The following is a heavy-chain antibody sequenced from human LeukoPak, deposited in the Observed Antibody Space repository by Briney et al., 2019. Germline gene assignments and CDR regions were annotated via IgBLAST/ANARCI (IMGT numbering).Heavy chain of an antibody. CDR3: ARVLGGSYGPFDY. Sequence: GGSLRLSCAASGFTFDDYAMHWVRQAPGKGLEWVSGISWNSGSIGYADSVKGRFTISRDNAKNSLYLQMNSLRAEDTAVYYCARVLGGSYGPFDYWGQGTLVTVSS. J-gene: IGHJ4*02. D-gene: IGHD5-18*01. V-gene: IGHV3-9*01. CDR2: ISWNSGSI. CDR1: GFTFDDYA.